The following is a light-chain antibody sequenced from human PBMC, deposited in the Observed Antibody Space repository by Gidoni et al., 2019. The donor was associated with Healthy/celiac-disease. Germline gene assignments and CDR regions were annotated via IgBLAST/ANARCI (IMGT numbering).Light chain of an antibody. CDR2: DVS. CDR3: SSYRSSSIVV. J-gene: IGLJ2*01. CDR1: SSDVGGYNY. Sequence: QSALTQPASVSGSPGPSITIYCTGTSSDVGGYNYVSWYQPHPGKAPKLMIYDVSNRPSGVSNRFSGSKSGNTASLTISGLQAEDEADYYCSSYRSSSIVVFGGGTKLTVL. V-gene: IGLV2-14*01.